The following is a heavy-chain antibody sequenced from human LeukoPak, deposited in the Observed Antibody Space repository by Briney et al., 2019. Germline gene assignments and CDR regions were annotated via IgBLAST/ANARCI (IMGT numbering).Heavy chain of an antibody. Sequence: SETLSLTCSVSGYSISSAYYWGWIRQPPGKGLEWIGNIYHSGSTYYNPSLKGRVTISVDTSKNQFSLQLTSVTAADTAAYYCARVGYSLSTWWFGPWGQGTLVTVSS. J-gene: IGHJ5*02. V-gene: IGHV4-38-2*02. CDR3: ARVGYSLSTWWFGP. CDR2: IYHSGST. CDR1: GYSISSAYY. D-gene: IGHD2/OR15-2a*01.